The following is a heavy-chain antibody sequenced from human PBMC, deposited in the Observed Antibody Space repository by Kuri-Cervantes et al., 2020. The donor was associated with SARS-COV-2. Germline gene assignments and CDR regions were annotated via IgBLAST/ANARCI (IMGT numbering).Heavy chain of an antibody. CDR1: GYTFTSYY. CDR3: ARDEVQAQQLVPYNWFDP. J-gene: IGHJ5*02. D-gene: IGHD6-13*01. Sequence: ASVKVSCKASGYTFTSYYMHWVRQAPGQGLEWMGIINPSGGSTSYAQKFQGRVTITADESTSTAYMELSSLRSEDTAVYYCARDEVQAQQLVPYNWFDPWGQGTLVTVSS. V-gene: IGHV1-46*01. CDR2: INPSGGST.